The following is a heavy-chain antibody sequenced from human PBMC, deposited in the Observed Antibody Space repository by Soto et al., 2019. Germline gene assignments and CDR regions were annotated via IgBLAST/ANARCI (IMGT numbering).Heavy chain of an antibody. J-gene: IGHJ6*02. Sequence: GGSLRLSCAASGFTVSSNYMSWVRQAPGKGLEWVSVIYSGSSTYYADSVKGRFTISRDNSKNTLYLQMNSLRAEDTAAYYCARGLAAAEDYYYGMDVWGQGTTVTVSS. CDR1: GFTVSSNY. CDR2: IYSGSST. D-gene: IGHD6-13*01. V-gene: IGHV3-53*01. CDR3: ARGLAAAEDYYYGMDV.